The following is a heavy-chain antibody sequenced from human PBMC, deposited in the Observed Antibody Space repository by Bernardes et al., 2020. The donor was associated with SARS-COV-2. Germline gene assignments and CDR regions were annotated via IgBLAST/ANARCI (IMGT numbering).Heavy chain of an antibody. CDR1: GFIFTNYW. D-gene: IGHD1-1*01. CDR2: ITPDGRNT. CDR3: ATGGNGATAPGMDV. Sequence: GGSLRLSCSASGFIFTNYWMHWGRQVPGKGLVWVSRITPDGRNTDYADSVKGRFTISRDNARNTVYLQMNSLSPEDTAVYYCATGGNGATAPGMDVWGRGTTVTVSS. V-gene: IGHV3-74*01. J-gene: IGHJ6*02.